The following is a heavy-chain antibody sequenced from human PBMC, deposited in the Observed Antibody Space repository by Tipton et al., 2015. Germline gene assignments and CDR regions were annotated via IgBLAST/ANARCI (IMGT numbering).Heavy chain of an antibody. D-gene: IGHD6-19*01. V-gene: IGHV4-61*05. CDR3: ASRGAGTSHYAMDV. J-gene: IGHJ6*02. CDR2: ISYSGST. Sequence: TLSLTCTVSGGSVSTSNYYWGWIRQSPGKGLEWIGYISYSGSTHYNPSLKRRVTISLDTSKTQFSLKLTSVTAADTAVYYCASRGAGTSHYAMDVWGQGTTVTVSS. CDR1: GGSVSTSNYY.